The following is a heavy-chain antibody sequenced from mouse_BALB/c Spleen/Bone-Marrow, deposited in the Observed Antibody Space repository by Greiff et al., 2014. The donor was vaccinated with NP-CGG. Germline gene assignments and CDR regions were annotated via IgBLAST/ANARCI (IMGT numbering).Heavy chain of an antibody. CDR2: IYPGDGDT. V-gene: IGHV1-87*01. J-gene: IGHJ4*01. Sequence: QVQLQQSGAELARPGASVNLSCKASGYTFTSYWMQWVKQRPGQGLEWIGAIYPGDGDTRYTQKFKGKATLTADKSSSTAYMQLSSLASEDSAVYYCAACYGSSYWAMDYWGQGTSVTVSS. CDR1: GYTFTSYW. CDR3: AACYGSSYWAMDY. D-gene: IGHD1-1*01.